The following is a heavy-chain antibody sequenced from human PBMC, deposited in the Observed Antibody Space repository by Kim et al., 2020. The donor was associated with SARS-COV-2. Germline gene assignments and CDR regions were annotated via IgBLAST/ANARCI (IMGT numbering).Heavy chain of an antibody. CDR2: ISSSGSTI. D-gene: IGHD6-19*01. V-gene: IGHV3-11*04. Sequence: GGSLRLSCAASGFTFSDYYMSWIRQAPGKGLEWVSYISSSGSTIYYADSVKGRFTISRDNAKNSLYLQMNSLRAEDTAVYYCARHSSGWYHALSEYFQHWGQGTLVTESS. CDR3: ARHSSGWYHALSEYFQH. J-gene: IGHJ1*01. CDR1: GFTFSDYY.